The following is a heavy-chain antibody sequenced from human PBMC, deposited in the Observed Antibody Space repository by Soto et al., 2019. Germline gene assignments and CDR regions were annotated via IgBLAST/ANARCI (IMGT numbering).Heavy chain of an antibody. CDR3: ARSQGGYSYGGFDY. V-gene: IGHV4-59*01. J-gene: IGHJ4*02. Sequence: LSLTCTVSGGSISSYYWSWIRQPPGKGLEWIGYIYYSGSTNYNPSLKSRVTISVDTSKNQFSLKLSSVTAADTAVYYCARSQGGYSYGGFDYWGQGTLVTVSS. CDR1: GGSISSYY. D-gene: IGHD5-18*01. CDR2: IYYSGST.